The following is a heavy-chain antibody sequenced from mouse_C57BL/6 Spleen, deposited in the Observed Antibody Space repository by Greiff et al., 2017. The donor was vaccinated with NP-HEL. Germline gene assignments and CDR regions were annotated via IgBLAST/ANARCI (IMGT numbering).Heavy chain of an antibody. J-gene: IGHJ1*03. Sequence: VESGGGLVKPGGSLKLSCAASGFTFSSYAMSWVRQTPEKRLEWVATISDGGSYTYYPDNVKGRFTISRDNAKNNLYLQMSHLKSEDTAMYYCARAWDGWYFDVWGTGTTVTVSS. CDR1: GFTFSSYA. D-gene: IGHD4-1*01. CDR2: ISDGGSYT. V-gene: IGHV5-4*01. CDR3: ARAWDGWYFDV.